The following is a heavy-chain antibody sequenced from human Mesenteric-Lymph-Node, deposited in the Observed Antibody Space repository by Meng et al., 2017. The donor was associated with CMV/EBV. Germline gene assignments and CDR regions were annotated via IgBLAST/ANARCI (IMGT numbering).Heavy chain of an antibody. D-gene: IGHD3-22*01. Sequence: SETLSLTCTVSGGSVSSDSYYWNWIRQPPGKGLEWLGYIHNSVSTNYKPSLRSRVTISVDTSKNQLSLKLSSVTAADTAVYYCANGQHMIDAFDIWGQGTMVTVSS. J-gene: IGHJ3*02. V-gene: IGHV4-61*01. CDR3: ANGQHMIDAFDI. CDR1: GGSVSSDSYY. CDR2: IHNSVST.